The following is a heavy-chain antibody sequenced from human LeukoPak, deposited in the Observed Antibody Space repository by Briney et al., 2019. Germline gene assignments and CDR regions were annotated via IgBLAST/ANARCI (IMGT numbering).Heavy chain of an antibody. CDR3: AKAPVTTCRGAFCYPFDY. CDR2: ISSSSSTI. D-gene: IGHD2-15*01. J-gene: IGHJ4*02. V-gene: IGHV3-48*01. CDR1: GFTFSSYG. Sequence: GGSLRLSCAASGFTFSSYGMTWVRQAPGKGLEWVSYISSSSSTIYYADSVKGRFTISRDSSKNTLFLQMNRLRPEDAAVYYCAKAPVTTCRGAFCYPFDYWGLGTLVTVSS.